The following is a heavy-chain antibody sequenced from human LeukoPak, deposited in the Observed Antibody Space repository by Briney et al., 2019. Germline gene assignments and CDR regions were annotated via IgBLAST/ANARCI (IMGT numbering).Heavy chain of an antibody. Sequence: GGSLRLSGAASGFDFINFHIHWVRQAPGKGLEWLAFVSKDGNNIYYADSVKGRFTISRDNSKSTLYLQMNSLRADDTAIYYCARDFLWLVDYWGQGTLVTVSS. V-gene: IGHV3-30-3*01. CDR1: GFDFINFH. D-gene: IGHD6-19*01. CDR3: ARDFLWLVDY. CDR2: VSKDGNNI. J-gene: IGHJ4*02.